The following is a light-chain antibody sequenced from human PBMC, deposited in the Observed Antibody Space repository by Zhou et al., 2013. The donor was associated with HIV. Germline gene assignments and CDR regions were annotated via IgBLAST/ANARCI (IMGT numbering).Light chain of an antibody. J-gene: IGKJ3*01. V-gene: IGKV3-11*01. CDR3: QQRSNWPPT. Sequence: EIVLTQSPGTLSVSPGEGATLSCRASQSVRSSLAWYQQKPGQAPRLLIYGASTRATDIPDRFSGRGSGTDFTLTISSLEPEDFALYYCQQRSNWPPTFGPGTKVDIK. CDR2: GAS. CDR1: QSVRSS.